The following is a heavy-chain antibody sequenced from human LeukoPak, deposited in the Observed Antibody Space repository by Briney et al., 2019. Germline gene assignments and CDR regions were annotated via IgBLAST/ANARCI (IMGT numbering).Heavy chain of an antibody. D-gene: IGHD3-22*01. CDR3: ARGYYDSSGSYYFDY. CDR1: GYSFTSYW. J-gene: IGHJ4*02. V-gene: IGHV5-51*01. CDR2: IYPGDSDT. Sequence: GESPKISCKGSGYSFTSYWIGWMRQMPGKGLEWMGIIYPGDSDTRYSPSFQGQVTISADKSISTAYLQWSSLKASDTAMYYCARGYYDSSGSYYFDYWGQGTLVTVSS.